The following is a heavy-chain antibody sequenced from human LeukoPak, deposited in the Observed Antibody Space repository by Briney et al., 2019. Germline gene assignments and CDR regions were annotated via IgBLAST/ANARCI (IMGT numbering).Heavy chain of an antibody. V-gene: IGHV3-21*05. CDR2: ISSSGSNI. J-gene: IGHJ4*02. CDR3: ARGGGNYGKYHFDY. D-gene: IGHD1-26*01. Sequence: GGSLRLSCAASRFSFDDYSMHWVRQAPGKGLEWVSYISSSGSNIYCGDSVKGRFSISRDNAQNSLYLQMNSLRAEDTAVYYCARGGGNYGKYHFDYWGQGTLVTVSS. CDR1: RFSFDDYS.